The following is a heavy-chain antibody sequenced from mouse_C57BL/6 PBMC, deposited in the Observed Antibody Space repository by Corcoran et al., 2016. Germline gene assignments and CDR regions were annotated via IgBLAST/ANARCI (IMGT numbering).Heavy chain of an antibody. V-gene: IGHV1-26*01. CDR2: INPNNGGT. CDR3: AGGFDY. Sequence: EVQLQQSAPELVTPGASVKISCKASGYTFTDYYMNWVKQSHGKSLEWIGDINPNNGGTSYNQKFKGKATLTVDKSSSTAYMELRSLTSEDSAVYYCAGGFDYWGQGTTLTVSS. J-gene: IGHJ2*01. CDR1: GYTFTDYY.